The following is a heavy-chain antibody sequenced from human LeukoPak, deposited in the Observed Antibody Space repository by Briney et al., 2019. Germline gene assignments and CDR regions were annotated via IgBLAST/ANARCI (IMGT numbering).Heavy chain of an antibody. V-gene: IGHV1-2*02. Sequence: ASVKVSCKASGYTFTDYYIDWVRQALGQGLEWMGWINPNSGGTNFAQRFQGRVTMTRDTSISTAYMELSRLTSDDTAVYYCARDSCRTTNCPLDFWGQGTLVTVSS. D-gene: IGHD2-2*01. J-gene: IGHJ4*02. CDR3: ARDSCRTTNCPLDF. CDR2: INPNSGGT. CDR1: GYTFTDYY.